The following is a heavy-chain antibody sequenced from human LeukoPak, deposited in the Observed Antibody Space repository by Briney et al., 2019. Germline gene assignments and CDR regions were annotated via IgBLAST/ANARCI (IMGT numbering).Heavy chain of an antibody. J-gene: IGHJ3*02. Sequence: SETLSLTCTVSGGSFSSSSFYWGWIRQPPGKGLEWFGSIFYSGSTYYNPSLKSRVTISVDTSKNQFSLKLRSVTAADTAVYYCARDMRSVWNTRGHAFDIWGQGTMVTVSS. CDR3: ARDMRSVWNTRGHAFDI. D-gene: IGHD1/OR15-1a*01. CDR2: IFYSGST. V-gene: IGHV4-39*07. CDR1: GGSFSSSSFY.